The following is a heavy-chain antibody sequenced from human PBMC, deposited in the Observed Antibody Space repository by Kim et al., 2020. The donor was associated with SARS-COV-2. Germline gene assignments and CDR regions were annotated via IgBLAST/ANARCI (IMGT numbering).Heavy chain of an antibody. Sequence: SETLSLTCTVSGGSISSGGYYWSWIRQHPGKGLEWIGYIYYSGSTYYNPSLKSRVTISVDTSKNQFSLKLSSVTAADTAVYYCARWVGYNLDYFDYWGQGTLVTVSS. CDR1: GGSISSGGYY. D-gene: IGHD5-12*01. CDR2: IYYSGST. V-gene: IGHV4-31*03. CDR3: ARWVGYNLDYFDY. J-gene: IGHJ4*02.